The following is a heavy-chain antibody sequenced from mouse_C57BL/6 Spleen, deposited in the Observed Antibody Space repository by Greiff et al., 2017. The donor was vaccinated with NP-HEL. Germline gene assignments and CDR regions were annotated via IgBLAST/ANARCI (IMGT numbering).Heavy chain of an antibody. D-gene: IGHD2-10*01. J-gene: IGHJ4*01. CDR3: TTSYYGNYGYAMDY. CDR1: GFNIKDDY. CDR2: IDPENGDT. Sequence: VQLQQSGAELVRPGASVKLSCTASGFNIKDDYMHWVKQRPEQGLEWIGWIDPENGDTEYASKFQGKATITADTSSNTAYLQLSSLTSEDTAVYYCTTSYYGNYGYAMDYWGQGTSVTVSS. V-gene: IGHV14-4*01.